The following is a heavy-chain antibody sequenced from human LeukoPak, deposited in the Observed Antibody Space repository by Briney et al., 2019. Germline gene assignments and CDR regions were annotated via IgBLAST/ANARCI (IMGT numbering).Heavy chain of an antibody. Sequence: GGSLRLSCAASGVTFSSYAMHWVRQAPGKGLEWVAVISYDGSNKYYADSVKGRFTISRDNSKNTLYLQMNSLRAEDTAVYYCARDYYDSSGYYPYYYYMDVWGKGTTVTVSS. CDR2: ISYDGSNK. CDR3: ARDYYDSSGYYPYYYYMDV. CDR1: GVTFSSYA. V-gene: IGHV3-30*04. D-gene: IGHD3-22*01. J-gene: IGHJ6*03.